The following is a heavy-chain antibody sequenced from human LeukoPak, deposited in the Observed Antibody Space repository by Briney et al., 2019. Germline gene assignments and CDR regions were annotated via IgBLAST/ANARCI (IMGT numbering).Heavy chain of an antibody. V-gene: IGHV3-64*01. CDR1: GFIFSSYS. J-gene: IGHJ1*01. Sequence: GGSLRLSCVASGFIFSSYSMNWVRQAPGKGLEYVSAISSNGGSTYYANSVEGRFTISRDNSKNTLYLQMGSLRAEDMAVYYCARGDPVNVLRYFDWLLPSAEYFQHWGQGTLVTVSS. CDR2: ISSNGGST. D-gene: IGHD3-9*01. CDR3: ARGDPVNVLRYFDWLLPSAEYFQH.